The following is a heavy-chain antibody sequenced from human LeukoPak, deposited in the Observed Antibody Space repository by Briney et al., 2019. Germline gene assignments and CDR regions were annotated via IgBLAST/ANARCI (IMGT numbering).Heavy chain of an antibody. CDR3: ARDPGSGYEEHFDY. CDR1: GFTVSSNY. J-gene: IGHJ4*02. V-gene: IGHV3-11*01. D-gene: IGHD5-12*01. CDR2: ISSSGSSI. Sequence: GGSLRLSCAASGFTVSSNYMSWVRQAPGKGLEWVSYISSSGSSIYYADSVKGRFTISRDNAKDSLYLQMNGLRAEDTAVYYCARDPGSGYEEHFDYWGQGTLVTVSS.